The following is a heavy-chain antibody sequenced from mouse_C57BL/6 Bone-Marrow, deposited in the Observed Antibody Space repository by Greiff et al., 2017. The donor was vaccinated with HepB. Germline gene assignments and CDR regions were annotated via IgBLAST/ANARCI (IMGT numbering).Heavy chain of an antibody. CDR3: AISLYYYGSSSPFDY. CDR1: GYTFTSYW. Sequence: QVQLQQPGAELVKPGASVKVSCKASGYTFTSYWMHWVKQRPGQGLEWIGRIHPSDSETNYNQKFKGKATLTVDKSSSTAYMQLSSLTSEDSAVYYCAISLYYYGSSSPFDYWGQGTTLTVSS. D-gene: IGHD1-1*01. J-gene: IGHJ2*01. V-gene: IGHV1-74*01. CDR2: IHPSDSET.